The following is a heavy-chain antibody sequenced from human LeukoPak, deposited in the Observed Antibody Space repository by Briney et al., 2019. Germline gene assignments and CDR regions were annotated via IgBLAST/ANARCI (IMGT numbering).Heavy chain of an antibody. J-gene: IGHJ5*02. Sequence: GGSLRLSCAASGFTFSSYSMNWVRQAPGKGLEWVSSISSSSSYIYYADSVKGRFTISRDNAKNSLYLQMNSLRAEDTAVYYCARDRGRWGYSVDPWGQGTLVTVSS. CDR3: ARDRGRWGYSVDP. CDR2: ISSSSSYI. CDR1: GFTFSSYS. V-gene: IGHV3-21*01. D-gene: IGHD4-11*01.